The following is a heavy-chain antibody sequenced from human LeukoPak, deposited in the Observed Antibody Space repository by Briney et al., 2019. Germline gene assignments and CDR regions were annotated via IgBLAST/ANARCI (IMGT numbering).Heavy chain of an antibody. CDR3: ARSISANYADY. D-gene: IGHD1-7*01. V-gene: IGHV4-31*03. J-gene: IGHJ4*02. CDR1: GGSISSGGYF. CDR2: IYDSGST. Sequence: SQTLSLTCTVSGGSISSGGYFWSWIRQHPGKGLEWIGYIYDSGSTYYNPSLKSRVAISVDRSKNQFSLKLSSVTAADTAVYYCARSISANYADYWGQGALVTVSS.